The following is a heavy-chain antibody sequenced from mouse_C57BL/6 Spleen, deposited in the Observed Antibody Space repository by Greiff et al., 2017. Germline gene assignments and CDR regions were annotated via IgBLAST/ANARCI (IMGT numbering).Heavy chain of an antibody. D-gene: IGHD1-3*01. Sequence: QVQLQQPGAELVKPGASVKLSCKASGYTFTSYWMQWVKQRPGQGLEWIGEIDPSDSYTNYNQKFKGKATLTVDTSSSTAYMQLSSLTSEDSAVYYCARRVVAPLDFDVWGTGTTVTVSS. CDR1: GYTFTSYW. CDR3: ARRVVAPLDFDV. V-gene: IGHV1-50*01. J-gene: IGHJ1*03. CDR2: IDPSDSYT.